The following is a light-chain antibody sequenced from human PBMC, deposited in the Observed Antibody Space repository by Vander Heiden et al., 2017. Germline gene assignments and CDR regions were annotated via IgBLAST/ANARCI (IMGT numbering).Light chain of an antibody. V-gene: IGLV3-1*01. Sequence: SYELTQPPSFSVSPGQPASITCTGDKLGDKYACCYQQKPGQAPVLVIYQDSKRAAGIPERFSGSNSGNTATLTISGTQAMDEADYDCQAWDSSTVVFGGGTKLTVL. J-gene: IGLJ2*01. CDR1: KLGDKY. CDR2: QDS. CDR3: QAWDSSTVV.